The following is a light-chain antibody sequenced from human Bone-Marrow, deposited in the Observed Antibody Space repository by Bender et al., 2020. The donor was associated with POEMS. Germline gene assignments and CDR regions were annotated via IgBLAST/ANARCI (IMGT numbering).Light chain of an antibody. Sequence: QSALTQPASVSGSPGQSITISCTGTSSDVGSYNLVSWYRHHPGKAPKVVIYDVTERPSGVSNRLSGSKSANTASLTISGLQAEDEADYYCSSYTSSSTPVVFGGGTKLTVL. V-gene: IGLV2-14*02. CDR3: SSYTSSSTPVV. J-gene: IGLJ2*01. CDR1: SSDVGSYNL. CDR2: DVT.